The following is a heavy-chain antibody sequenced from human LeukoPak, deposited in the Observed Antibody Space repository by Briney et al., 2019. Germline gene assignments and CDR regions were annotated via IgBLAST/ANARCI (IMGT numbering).Heavy chain of an antibody. V-gene: IGHV4-4*07. CDR1: SGSFSGYY. J-gene: IGHJ4*02. CDR2: FSASGNS. D-gene: IGHD3-16*02. CDR3: ARGTYDYVWESYRYQEKKPGVY. Sequence: SETLSLTCSVYSGSFSGYYWSWIRQPAGKGLEWIGRFSASGNSNYNPSLKSRLTISVDTSKNQFSLKLTSVTAADTAVYYCARGTYDYVWESYRYQEKKPGVYWGQGTLVTVSS.